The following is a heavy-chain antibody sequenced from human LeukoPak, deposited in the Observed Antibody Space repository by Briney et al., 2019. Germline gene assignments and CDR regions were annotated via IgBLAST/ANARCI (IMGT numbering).Heavy chain of an antibody. V-gene: IGHV3-64*01. CDR1: GFTFSSYS. J-gene: IGHJ4*02. D-gene: IGHD1-26*01. Sequence: GGSLRLSCAASGFTFSSYSMHCVRQAPGKGLEYVSAISSNGGSTYFANSVKGRFTISRDNSKNTLYLQLGSLRPEDMAVYYCARYSGTYYGIDYWGQGTLVTVSS. CDR3: ARYSGTYYGIDY. CDR2: ISSNGGST.